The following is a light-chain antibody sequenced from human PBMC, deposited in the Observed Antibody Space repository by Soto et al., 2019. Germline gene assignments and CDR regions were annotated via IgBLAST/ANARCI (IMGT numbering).Light chain of an antibody. CDR3: QQYGSSPWT. V-gene: IGKV3-15*01. CDR2: GAS. J-gene: IGKJ1*01. CDR1: QSISSN. Sequence: EIVMTQSPATLFVSPGQRAALSCRASQSISSNLAWYQQRPGQAPRLLIYGASTRATGIPARFSGSGSGTDFSLTISRLEPEDFAVYYCQQYGSSPWTFGQGTKVDI.